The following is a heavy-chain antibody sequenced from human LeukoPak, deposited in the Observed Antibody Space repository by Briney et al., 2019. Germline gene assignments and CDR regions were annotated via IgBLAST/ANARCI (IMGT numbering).Heavy chain of an antibody. D-gene: IGHD1-26*01. V-gene: IGHV3-21*01. Sequence: GGSLRLSCAASGFTFSSYSMNWVRQAPGKGLEWVSSISSSSSYIYYADSVKGRFTISRDNAKNSLYLQMNSLRAGDTAVYYCAREGGYSGSYRDCYFDYWGQGTLVTVSS. CDR3: AREGGYSGSYRDCYFDY. J-gene: IGHJ4*02. CDR2: ISSSSSYI. CDR1: GFTFSSYS.